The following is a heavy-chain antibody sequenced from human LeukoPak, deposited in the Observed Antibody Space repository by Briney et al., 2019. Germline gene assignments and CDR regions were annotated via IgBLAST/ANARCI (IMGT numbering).Heavy chain of an antibody. CDR3: ARYAAGHTTVVTPMDV. V-gene: IGHV4-59*11. Sequence: SETLSLTCTVSGGSISSHYWSWIRQPPGKGLEWIGYIYYSGSTNYNPSLKSRVTISVDTSKNQFSLKLSSVTAADTAVYYCARYAAGHTTVVTPMDVWGKGTTVTVSS. CDR2: IYYSGST. CDR1: GGSISSHY. J-gene: IGHJ6*03. D-gene: IGHD4-23*01.